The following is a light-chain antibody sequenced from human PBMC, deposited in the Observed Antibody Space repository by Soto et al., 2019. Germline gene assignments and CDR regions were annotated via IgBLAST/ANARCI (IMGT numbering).Light chain of an antibody. V-gene: IGLV1-44*01. CDR2: SNN. J-gene: IGLJ2*01. Sequence: QSVLTQPPSASGTPGQRVSISCSGSNSNIGSNTVNWYQQVPGAAPKLLIYSNNQRPSGVPDRFSASKSATSASVAVSGLQSEDEADYYCASWDDSLNGVVFGGGTK. CDR1: NSNIGSNT. CDR3: ASWDDSLNGVV.